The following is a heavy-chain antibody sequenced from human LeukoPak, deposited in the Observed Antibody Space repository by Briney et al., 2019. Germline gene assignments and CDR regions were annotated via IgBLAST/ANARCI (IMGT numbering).Heavy chain of an antibody. CDR2: IYYSGST. D-gene: IGHD4-23*01. J-gene: IGHJ3*02. CDR3: ARVGYGGNSHGDGAFDI. Sequence: SETLSLTCTVPGGSISSYYWTWIRQPPGKGLEWIGYIYYSGSTNYNPSLKSRVSISVDTSKNHFSLKLSSVTAADTAVYYCARVGYGGNSHGDGAFDIWGQGTMVTVSS. CDR1: GGSISSYY. V-gene: IGHV4-59*08.